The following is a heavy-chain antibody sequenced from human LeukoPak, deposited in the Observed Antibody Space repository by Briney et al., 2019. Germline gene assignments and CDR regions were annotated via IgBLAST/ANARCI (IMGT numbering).Heavy chain of an antibody. V-gene: IGHV4-34*01. D-gene: IGHD6-19*01. CDR1: TGSFSGYY. CDR2: INHSGST. CDR3: AREGWQWLVHASDI. J-gene: IGHJ3*02. Sequence: SETLSLTCAVYTGSFSGYYWRWIRHPPGKGREWIGEINHSGSTNYNPSLKSRVTISVDTSKNHFSLNLSSVTAADTAVYYCAREGWQWLVHASDIWGQGTMVTVSS.